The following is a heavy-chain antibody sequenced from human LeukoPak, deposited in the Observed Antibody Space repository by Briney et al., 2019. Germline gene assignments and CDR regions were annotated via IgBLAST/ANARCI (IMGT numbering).Heavy chain of an antibody. CDR1: GVTFNTYA. CDR2: ISGSGGST. J-gene: IGHJ4*02. CDR3: AKDQQWEPPHFLGY. V-gene: IGHV3-23*01. D-gene: IGHD1-26*01. Sequence: PGGTLRLSCAPSGVTFNTYAMSRGPEAPGTRRKSGSTISGSGGSTYYRDSVKGRFTISRDNSKNTVYLQMNSLTAEDTAVYYCAKDQQWEPPHFLGYWGQGTLVTVSS.